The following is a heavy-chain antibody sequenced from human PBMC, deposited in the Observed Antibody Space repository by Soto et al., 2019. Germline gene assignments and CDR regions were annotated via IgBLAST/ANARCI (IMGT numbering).Heavy chain of an antibody. J-gene: IGHJ4*02. CDR2: ISYDGSNK. CDR1: GFTFNNYA. CDR3: ARDGVDIVATIQLDY. D-gene: IGHD5-12*01. Sequence: QVQLVESGGGVVQPGRSLRLSCAASGFTFNNYAMHWVRQAPGKGLEWVADISYDGSNKYYADSVKGRFTISRDNSKNTLYLQMNSLRAEDTAVYYCARDGVDIVATIQLDYWGQGTLVTVSS. V-gene: IGHV3-30-3*01.